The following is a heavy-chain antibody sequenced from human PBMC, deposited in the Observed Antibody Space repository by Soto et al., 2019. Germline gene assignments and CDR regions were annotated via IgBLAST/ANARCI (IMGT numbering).Heavy chain of an antibody. J-gene: IGHJ4*02. CDR1: GGSISGYY. V-gene: IGHV4-39*01. CDR3: ATSQKGYNWNYFDH. D-gene: IGHD1-20*01. Sequence: KTSETLSLTCTVSGGSISGYYWGWLRQSPGKGPEWIGSVFYTGFTSYNPSLESRVSVSVDTSKNQFSLKVSGVSAADTAVYYCATSQKGYNWNYFDHWGQGALVTVSS. CDR2: VFYTGFT.